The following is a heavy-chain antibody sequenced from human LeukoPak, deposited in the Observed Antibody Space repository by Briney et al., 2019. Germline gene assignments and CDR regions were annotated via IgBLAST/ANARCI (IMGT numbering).Heavy chain of an antibody. V-gene: IGHV4-39*01. CDR3: ARHHEWFGVSNYYYYMDV. D-gene: IGHD3-10*01. CDR1: GGSISSSSYY. Sequence: SETLSLTCTVSGGSISSSSYYWGWIRQPPGKGLEWIGSIYYSGSTYYNPSLKSRVTISVDTSKNQFSLKLSSVTAADTAVYYCARHHEWFGVSNYYYYMDVWGKGTTVTVSS. CDR2: IYYSGST. J-gene: IGHJ6*03.